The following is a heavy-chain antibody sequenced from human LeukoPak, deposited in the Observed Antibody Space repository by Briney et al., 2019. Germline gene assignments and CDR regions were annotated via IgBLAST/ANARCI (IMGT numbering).Heavy chain of an antibody. CDR3: AREGPSYRFGEFPYYFDY. CDR1: GFTFSDYY. Sequence: QPGGSLRLSCAASGFTFSDYYMSWIRQAPGKGLEWVANIKQDGSEKYYVDSVKGRFTISRDNAKNSLYLQMNSLRAEDTAVYYCAREGPSYRFGEFPYYFDYWGQGTLVTVSS. CDR2: IKQDGSEK. D-gene: IGHD3-10*01. J-gene: IGHJ4*02. V-gene: IGHV3-7*01.